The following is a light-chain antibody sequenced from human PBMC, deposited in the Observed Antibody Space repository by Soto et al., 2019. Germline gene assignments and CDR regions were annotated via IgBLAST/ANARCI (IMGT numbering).Light chain of an antibody. Sequence: DIQMTQSPSTLSASVGDRVTITCRASQSISSWLAWYQQKPGKAPKLLIYGASSLESGVPSRFSGSRSVTEFTLTIDSLQPDDFATYNCQQYSSSSPTFGQGTKLKI. V-gene: IGKV1-5*01. CDR2: GAS. CDR1: QSISSW. CDR3: QQYSSSSPT. J-gene: IGKJ2*01.